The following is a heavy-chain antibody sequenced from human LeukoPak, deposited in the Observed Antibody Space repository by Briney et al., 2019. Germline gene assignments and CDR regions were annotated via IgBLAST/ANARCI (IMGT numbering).Heavy chain of an antibody. V-gene: IGHV3-30-3*01. Sequence: GGSLRLSCAASGFTFSSYAMHWVRQAPGKGLEWVAVISYDGSNKYYADSVKGRFTISRDNSKNTLYLQMNSLRAKDTAVYYCARLGGSNEGNWGQGTLVTVSS. CDR1: GFTFSSYA. CDR2: ISYDGSNK. J-gene: IGHJ4*02. CDR3: ARLGGSNEGN. D-gene: IGHD1-26*01.